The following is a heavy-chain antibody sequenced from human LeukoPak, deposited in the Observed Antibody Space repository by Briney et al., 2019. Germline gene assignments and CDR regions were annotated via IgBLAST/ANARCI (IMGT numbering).Heavy chain of an antibody. CDR1: GDSISSRNYY. CDR3: ARIVGALRDAFDI. V-gene: IGHV4-39*01. J-gene: IGHJ3*02. Sequence: SETLSLTCTVSGDSISSRNYYWAWIRQPPGKGLEWIGEIYHSGSTNYNPSLKSRVTISVDKSKNQFSLKLSSVTAADTAVYYCARIVGALRDAFDIWGQGTMVTVSS. CDR2: IYHSGST. D-gene: IGHD1-26*01.